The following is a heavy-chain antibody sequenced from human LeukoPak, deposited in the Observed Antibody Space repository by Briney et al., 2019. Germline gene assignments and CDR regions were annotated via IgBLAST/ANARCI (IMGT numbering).Heavy chain of an antibody. D-gene: IGHD5-18*01. CDR1: GFTFSSYG. CDR2: IWYDGSNK. V-gene: IGHV3-33*01. J-gene: IGHJ4*02. CDR3: AGARRGYSYGHLDY. Sequence: GRSLRLSCAASGFTFSSYGMHWVRQAPGKELEWVAVIWYDGSNKYYADSGKGRFTISRDNSKNTLYLQMNSLRAEDTAVYYCAGARRGYSYGHLDYWGQGTLVTVSS.